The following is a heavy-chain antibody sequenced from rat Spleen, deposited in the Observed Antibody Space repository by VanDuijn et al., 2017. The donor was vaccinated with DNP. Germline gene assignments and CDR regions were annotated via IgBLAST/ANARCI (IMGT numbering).Heavy chain of an antibody. D-gene: IGHD1-12*02. CDR3: ARSQGYYYDGSYYPFAY. V-gene: IGHV2-6*01. J-gene: IGHJ3*01. Sequence: QVQLKESGPGLVQPSQTLSLTCTVSGFSLTSYTLSWVRQPPGKGLEWIATISSGGSTYYNSALKSRLSISRDTSKSQVFLKMDSVQTEDTAMYFCARSQGYYYDGSYYPFAYWGQGILVTVSS. CDR2: ISSGGST. CDR1: GFSLTSYT.